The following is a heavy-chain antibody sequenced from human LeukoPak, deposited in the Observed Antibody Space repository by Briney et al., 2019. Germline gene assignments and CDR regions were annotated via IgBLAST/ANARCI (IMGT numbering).Heavy chain of an antibody. D-gene: IGHD6-13*01. J-gene: IGHJ6*03. Sequence: GGSLRLSCAASGFTFSSYGMHWVRQAPGKGLEWVANIKQDGSEKYYVDSVKGRFTISRDNAKNSLYLQMNSLRAEDTAVYYCARVARGSNPLPLMDYYYYYYMDVWGKGTTVTVSS. V-gene: IGHV3-7*01. CDR3: ARVARGSNPLPLMDYYYYYYMDV. CDR2: IKQDGSEK. CDR1: GFTFSSYG.